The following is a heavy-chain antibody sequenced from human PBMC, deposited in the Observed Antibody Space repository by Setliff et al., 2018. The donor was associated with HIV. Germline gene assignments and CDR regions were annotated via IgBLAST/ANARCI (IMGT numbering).Heavy chain of an antibody. CDR3: ARDPRASYLSYYYYHYLDV. V-gene: IGHV3-23*01. Sequence: GGSLRLSCAASGFTFSSYAMSWVRQAPGKGLEWVSAISGSGGNTYYADSVKGRVAISRDNSKNTLYLQMNSLRAEDTAVYYCARDPRASYLSYYYYHYLDVWGKGTTVTVSS. J-gene: IGHJ6*03. CDR2: ISGSGGNT. D-gene: IGHD3-16*02. CDR1: GFTFSSYA.